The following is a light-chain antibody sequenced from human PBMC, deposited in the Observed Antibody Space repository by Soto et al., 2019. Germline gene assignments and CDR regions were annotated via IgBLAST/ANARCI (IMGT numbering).Light chain of an antibody. CDR1: QSVSYY. V-gene: IGKV3D-15*01. CDR3: QQYKNWPPIT. J-gene: IGKJ5*01. Sequence: EIVLTHSPGTLSLSPGERATLSCRASQSVSYYLAWYQQKPGQAPRLLIYDASSRATGVPARFSGSGFGTVFTLTISSLQSEDFAVYYCQQYKNWPPITFGQGTRLEFK. CDR2: DAS.